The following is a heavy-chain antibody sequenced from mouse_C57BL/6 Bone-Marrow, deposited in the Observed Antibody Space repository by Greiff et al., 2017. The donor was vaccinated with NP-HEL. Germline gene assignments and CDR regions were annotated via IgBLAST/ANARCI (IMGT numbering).Heavy chain of an antibody. CDR2: IWGDGST. CDR3: AKQGTVVEDYAMDY. V-gene: IGHV2-3*01. J-gene: IGHJ4*01. Sequence: VKLEESGPGLVAPSQSLSITCTVLGFSLTSYGVSWVRQPPGKGLEWLGVIWGDGSTNYHSALISRLSISKDNSKSQVFLKLNSLQTDDTATYYCAKQGTVVEDYAMDYWGQGTSVTVSS. D-gene: IGHD1-1*01. CDR1: GFSLTSYG.